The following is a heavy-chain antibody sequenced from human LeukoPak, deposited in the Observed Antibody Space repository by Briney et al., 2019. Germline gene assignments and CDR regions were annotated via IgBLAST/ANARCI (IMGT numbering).Heavy chain of an antibody. J-gene: IGHJ4*02. CDR1: GFTFSDHY. D-gene: IGHD5/OR15-5a*01. CDR2: ISSSSSYK. Sequence: GGSLRLSCAASGFTFSDHYMSWIRQAPGKGLEWISYISSSSSYKNYVDSVKGRFTISRDNAKNSLYLQMNSLRAGDTAVYYCVRAVSVSSYYFDCWGQGTLVTVSS. CDR3: VRAVSVSSYYFDC. V-gene: IGHV3-11*05.